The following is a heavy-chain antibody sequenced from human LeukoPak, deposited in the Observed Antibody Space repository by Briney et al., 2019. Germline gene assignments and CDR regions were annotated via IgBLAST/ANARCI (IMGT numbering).Heavy chain of an antibody. D-gene: IGHD4-17*01. V-gene: IGHV1-69*06. CDR1: GGTFSSYA. CDR2: IIPIFGTA. CDR3: ARAASSDYEVFDY. Sequence: GASVKVSCKASGGTFSSYAISWVRQAPGQGLEWMGGIIPIFGTANYAQKFQGRVTITADKSTSTAYMELSSLRSEDTAVYYCARAASSDYEVFDYWGQGTLVTVPS. J-gene: IGHJ4*02.